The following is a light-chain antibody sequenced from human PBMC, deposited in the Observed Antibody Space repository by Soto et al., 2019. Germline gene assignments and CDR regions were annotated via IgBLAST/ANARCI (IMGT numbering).Light chain of an antibody. J-gene: IGLJ3*02. V-gene: IGLV1-40*01. Sequence: QSVLTQPPSVSGAPGQRVTISCIGSSSNIGAGYDVHWYQQLPGRAPKLLISRNSNRPSGVPDRFSASKSGASASLTITGLQPEHEADYYCQSYDTSVNGLFGGGTKLTVL. CDR3: QSYDTSVNGL. CDR2: RNS. CDR1: SSNIGAGYD.